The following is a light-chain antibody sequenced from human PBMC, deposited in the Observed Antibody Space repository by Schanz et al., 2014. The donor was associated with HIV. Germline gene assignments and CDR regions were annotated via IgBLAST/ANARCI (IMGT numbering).Light chain of an antibody. J-gene: IGLJ1*01. CDR3: SSYTSSRTRV. V-gene: IGLV2-14*03. Sequence: QSALTQPRSVSGSPGQSVTISCTGTSSDVGGYDYVSWYQQHPGKAPKLMIYDVSYRPSGVSNRFSGSKSGNTASLTISGLQAEDEADYFCSSYTSSRTRVFGTGTKLTVL. CDR2: DVS. CDR1: SSDVGGYDY.